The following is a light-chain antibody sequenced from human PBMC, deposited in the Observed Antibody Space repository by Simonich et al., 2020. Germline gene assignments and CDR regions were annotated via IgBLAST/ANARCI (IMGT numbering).Light chain of an antibody. CDR1: QSVLYSSNNKNY. V-gene: IGKV4-1*01. Sequence: DIVMTQSPDSLAVSLGERATLNCKSSQSVLYSSNNKNYLAWYQQKPGPPPKLLIYWASTRESGVPDRFSGSGSGTDFTLTISSLQAEDVAVYYCQQNYSTPWTFGQGTKVEIK. CDR3: QQNYSTPWT. J-gene: IGKJ1*01. CDR2: WAS.